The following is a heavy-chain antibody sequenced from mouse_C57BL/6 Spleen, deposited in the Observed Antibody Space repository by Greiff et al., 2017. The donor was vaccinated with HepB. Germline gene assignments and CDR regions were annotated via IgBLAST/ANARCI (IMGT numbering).Heavy chain of an antibody. Sequence: QVQLQQPGAELVKPGASVKMSCKASGYTFTSYWITWVKQRPGQGLEWIGEIYPGSGSTNYNEKFKSKATLTVDTSSSTAYMQLSSLTSEDSAVYYCARASVVATRYVDVWGTGTTVTVSS. CDR1: GYTFTSYW. V-gene: IGHV1-55*01. CDR3: ARASVVATRYVDV. J-gene: IGHJ1*03. CDR2: IYPGSGST. D-gene: IGHD1-1*01.